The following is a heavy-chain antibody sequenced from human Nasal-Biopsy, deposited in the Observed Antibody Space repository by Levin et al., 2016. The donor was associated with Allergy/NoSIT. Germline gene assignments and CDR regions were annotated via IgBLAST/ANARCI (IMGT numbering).Heavy chain of an antibody. Sequence: GESLKISCEASGYSFTKYWITWVRQTPGKGLEWVGRIDPSDSETLHSPSLQGHVSITVDKSINTVYLQWSSLKDSDSAMYYCARQFAMDVWGQGTTVTVSS. J-gene: IGHJ6*02. CDR2: IDPSDSET. V-gene: IGHV5-10-1*01. D-gene: IGHD3-10*01. CDR1: GYSFTKYW. CDR3: ARQFAMDV.